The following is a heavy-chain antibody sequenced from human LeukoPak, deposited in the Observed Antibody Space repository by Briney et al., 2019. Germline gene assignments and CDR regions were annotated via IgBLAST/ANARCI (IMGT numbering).Heavy chain of an antibody. CDR2: IYSGGST. Sequence: PGGSLRLSCAASGFTVSSNYMSWVRQAPGKGLEWVSVIYSGGSTYYADSVKGRFTISRDNSKNTLYLQMNSLRAEDTAVYYCARARQMGYSGYGTVEYWGQGTLVTVSS. CDR3: ARARQMGYSGYGTVEY. D-gene: IGHD5-12*01. V-gene: IGHV3-53*01. J-gene: IGHJ4*02. CDR1: GFTVSSNY.